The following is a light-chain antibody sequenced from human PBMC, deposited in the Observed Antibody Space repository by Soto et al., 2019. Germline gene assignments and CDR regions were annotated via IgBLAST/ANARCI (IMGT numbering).Light chain of an antibody. CDR1: QGISTY. Sequence: DIQLTQSPSFMSASVGDRVTMTCRASQGISTYLAWYQQTPGKAPNLLIYSASTLQRGVPSRFSGSGSGTEFTLSISRLQPEDFATYYCQQLNSYPLTFGGGTKVEIK. CDR3: QQLNSYPLT. J-gene: IGKJ4*01. V-gene: IGKV1-9*01. CDR2: SAS.